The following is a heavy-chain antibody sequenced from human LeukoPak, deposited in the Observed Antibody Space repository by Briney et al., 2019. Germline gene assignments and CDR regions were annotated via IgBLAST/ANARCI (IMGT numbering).Heavy chain of an antibody. CDR2: INQDGSQK. V-gene: IGHV3-7*02. CDR3: ARQGNNWFDP. Sequence: GGSLRLSCAASGFTFSSYYMSWVRQAPRKGLEWVANINQDGSQKYYVDSVKGRFTISRDNGQNSLYLQMNSLTAEDTAVYYCARQGNNWFDPWGQGTLVTVSS. CDR1: GFTFSSYY. J-gene: IGHJ5*02.